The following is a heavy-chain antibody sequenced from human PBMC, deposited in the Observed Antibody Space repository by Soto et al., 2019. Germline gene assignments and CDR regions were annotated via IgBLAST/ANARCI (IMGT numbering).Heavy chain of an antibody. CDR1: GFTFSSYA. D-gene: IGHD3-9*01. CDR2: ISGSGGST. Sequence: GGSLRLSCAASGFTFSSYAMSWVRQAPGKGLEWVSAISGSGGSTYYADSVKGRFTISRDNSKKPLYLQMNSLRAEDTAVYYCARTADWYTFYFDYWGQGTLVTVSS. CDR3: ARTADWYTFYFDY. J-gene: IGHJ4*02. V-gene: IGHV3-23*01.